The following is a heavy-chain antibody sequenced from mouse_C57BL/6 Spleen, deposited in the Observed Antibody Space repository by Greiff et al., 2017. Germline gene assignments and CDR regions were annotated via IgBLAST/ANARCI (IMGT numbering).Heavy chain of an antibody. CDR2: INPGSGGT. Sequence: VKLQESGAELVRPGTSVKVSCKASGYAFTNYLIEWVKQRTGQGLEWIGVINPGSGGTNYNEKFKGKATLTADKSSSTAYMQLSSLTSEDSAVYFCARREFAYWGQGTLVTVSA. J-gene: IGHJ3*01. CDR3: ARREFAY. CDR1: GYAFTNYL. V-gene: IGHV1-54*01.